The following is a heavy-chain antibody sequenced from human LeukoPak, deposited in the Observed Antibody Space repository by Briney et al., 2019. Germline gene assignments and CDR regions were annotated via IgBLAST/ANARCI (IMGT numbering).Heavy chain of an antibody. D-gene: IGHD6-19*01. V-gene: IGHV3-30-3*02. CDR1: GFTFSSYA. CDR2: ISYDGSNK. CDR3: VKGAGAVTDSLDY. J-gene: IGHJ4*02. Sequence: GGSLRLSCSASGFTFSSYAMHWVRQAPGKGLEWVAVISYDGSNKYYADSVKGRFTISRDNSNNTLYLQMNSLRGDDTAVYYCVKGAGAVTDSLDYWGRGTLVTVSS.